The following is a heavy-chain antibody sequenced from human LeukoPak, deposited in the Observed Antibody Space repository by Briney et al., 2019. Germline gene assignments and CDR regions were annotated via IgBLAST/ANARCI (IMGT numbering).Heavy chain of an antibody. Sequence: GGSLRLSCVASGFNFNVYAMHCVRQAPGKGMEWVSGISWNSGTKDYANSVKGRFIISRDYAQRSLFLQMNSLATEDTAFYYCAKAAADWYFDVWGRGTLVTVSS. CDR2: ISWNSGTK. D-gene: IGHD6-25*01. CDR3: AKAAADWYFDV. V-gene: IGHV3-9*01. J-gene: IGHJ2*01. CDR1: GFNFNVYA.